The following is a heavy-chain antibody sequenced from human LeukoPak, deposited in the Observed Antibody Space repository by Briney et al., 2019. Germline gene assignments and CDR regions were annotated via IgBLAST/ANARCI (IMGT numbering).Heavy chain of an antibody. Sequence: GGSLRLSCTASGFTFSGNAMSWVRQAPGKGLEWVSGIGSDENRLYADSVKGRFTISRDNSKNTLYLQMNSLRVEDTAVYYCAKDVIHWSFDHWGQGTLVTVSS. CDR1: GFTFSGNA. J-gene: IGHJ4*02. V-gene: IGHV3-23*01. CDR2: IGSDENR. D-gene: IGHD2-8*02. CDR3: AKDVIHWSFDH.